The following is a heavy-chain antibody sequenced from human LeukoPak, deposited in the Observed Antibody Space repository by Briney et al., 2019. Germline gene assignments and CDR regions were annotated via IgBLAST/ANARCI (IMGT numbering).Heavy chain of an antibody. Sequence: GGSLRLSCAASGFTFSSYTMNWVRQAPGKGLEWVSSISSSSSYIYYADSVKGRFIISRDNAENSLYLQMNSLRAEDTAVYYCAKGKYSSGWSLYWGQGTLVTVSS. D-gene: IGHD6-19*01. V-gene: IGHV3-21*01. CDR1: GFTFSSYT. J-gene: IGHJ4*02. CDR2: ISSSSSYI. CDR3: AKGKYSSGWSLY.